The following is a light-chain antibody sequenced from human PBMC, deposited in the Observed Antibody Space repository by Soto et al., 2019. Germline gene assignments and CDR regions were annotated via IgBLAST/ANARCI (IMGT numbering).Light chain of an antibody. CDR3: QSHDSSLSGFVV. CDR2: GNI. V-gene: IGLV1-40*01. J-gene: IGLJ2*01. Sequence: QSVLTQPPSMSGAPGQRVTISCTGSISNIGAGYDVHWYQQLPGTAPKLLIYGNINRPSGVPDRFSGSKSGTSASLAITGLQAEDEADYYCQSHDSSLSGFVVFGGGTKLTVL. CDR1: ISNIGAGYD.